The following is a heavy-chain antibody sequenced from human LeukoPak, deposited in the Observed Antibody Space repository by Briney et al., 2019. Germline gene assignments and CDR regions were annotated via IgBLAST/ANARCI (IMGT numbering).Heavy chain of an antibody. D-gene: IGHD3-10*01. CDR1: GFTFSLSG. V-gene: IGHV3-48*01. J-gene: IGHJ4*02. Sequence: GGSLRLSCAASGFTFSLSGMNWVRQAPGKGLEWVAYISSSGYTIDYPDSVKGRFTISRDSDKSSVFLQMNSLRVEDTAIYYCAKDAGSFFDHWGQGTLVTVSS. CDR2: ISSSGYTI. CDR3: AKDAGSFFDH.